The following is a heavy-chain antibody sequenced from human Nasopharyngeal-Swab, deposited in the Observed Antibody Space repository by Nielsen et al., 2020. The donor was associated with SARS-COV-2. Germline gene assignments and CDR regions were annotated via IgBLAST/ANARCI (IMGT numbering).Heavy chain of an antibody. CDR2: IYYSGST. V-gene: IGHV4-31*03. J-gene: IGHJ6*02. CDR1: GGSISSGGYY. D-gene: IGHD3-10*01. Sequence: SETLSLTCTVSGGSISSGGYYWSWIRQHPGKGLEWIGYIYYSGSTYYNPSLKSRVTISVDTSKNQFSLKLSSVTAADTAVYYCARNHYYGSGSYYPLHYYYYGMDVWGQGTTVTVSS. CDR3: ARNHYYGSGSYYPLHYYYYGMDV.